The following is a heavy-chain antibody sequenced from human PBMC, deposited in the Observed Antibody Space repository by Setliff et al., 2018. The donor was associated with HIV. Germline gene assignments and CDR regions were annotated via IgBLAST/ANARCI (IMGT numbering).Heavy chain of an antibody. D-gene: IGHD6-19*01. CDR1: GGSISSGSYY. V-gene: IGHV4-61*02. CDR2: IYTSGST. CDR3: ARDRCSVCYRFDY. Sequence: SETLSLTCTVSGGSISSGSYYWSWIRQPAGKGLEWIGRIYTSGSTNYNPSLKSRVTISVDTSKNQFSLKLSSVTAADTAVYYCARDRCSVCYRFDYWGQGTLVTVSS. J-gene: IGHJ4*02.